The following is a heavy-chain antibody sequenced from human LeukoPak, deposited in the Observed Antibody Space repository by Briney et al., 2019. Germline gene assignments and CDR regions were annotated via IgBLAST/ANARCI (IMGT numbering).Heavy chain of an antibody. CDR3: ARGRDGYSE. V-gene: IGHV4-39*07. J-gene: IGHJ4*02. Sequence: SETLSLTCTVSGGSISSGFHFWGWIRQPPGKGLDWIGSLFYGGSTNCNPSLKSRVTMSVDTSKNQFSLKLSSVTAADTAVYYCARGRDGYSEWGQGILVTVSS. CDR2: LFYGGST. CDR1: GGSISSGFHF. D-gene: IGHD5-24*01.